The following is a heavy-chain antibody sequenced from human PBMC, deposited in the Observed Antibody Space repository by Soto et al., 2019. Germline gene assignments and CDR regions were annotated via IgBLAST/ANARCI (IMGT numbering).Heavy chain of an antibody. CDR2: IYYSGST. CDR1: GGSISSSSYY. J-gene: IGHJ4*02. V-gene: IGHV4-39*02. Sequence: SETLSLTCTVSGGSISSSSYYWGWIRQPPGKGLEWIGSIYYSGSTYYNPSLKSRVTISVDTSKNQFSLKLSSVTAADTAVYYCAREPRAYYYDSSGYYYGKYYFDYWGQGTLVTVSS. CDR3: AREPRAYYYDSSGYYYGKYYFDY. D-gene: IGHD3-22*01.